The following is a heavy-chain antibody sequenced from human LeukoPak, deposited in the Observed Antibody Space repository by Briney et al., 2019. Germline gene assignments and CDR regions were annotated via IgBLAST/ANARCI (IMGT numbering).Heavy chain of an antibody. D-gene: IGHD3-16*01. CDR3: ARGGRIISSTYGKNWFDP. V-gene: IGHV4-34*01. CDR2: INHSGST. Sequence: TSETLSLTCAVYGGSFSGYYWSWIRQPPGKGLEWIGKINHSGSTNYNPSLKSRVTISVDTSKNQFSLKLSSVTAADTAVYYCARGGRIISSTYGKNWFDPWGQGTLVTVSS. J-gene: IGHJ5*02. CDR1: GGSFSGYY.